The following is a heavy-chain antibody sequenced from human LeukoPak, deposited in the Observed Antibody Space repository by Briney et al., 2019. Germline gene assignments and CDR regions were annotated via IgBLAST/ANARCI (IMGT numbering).Heavy chain of an antibody. CDR1: GYTFTSYG. J-gene: IGHJ5*02. V-gene: IGHV1-8*03. D-gene: IGHD6-13*01. CDR2: MNPNSGNT. Sequence: EASVKVSCKASGYTFTSYGISWVRQATGQGLEWMGWMNPNSGNTGYAQKFQGRVTITRNTSISTAYMELSSLRSEDTAVYYCARGDGEAASLWENWFDPWGQGTLVTVSS. CDR3: ARGDGEAASLWENWFDP.